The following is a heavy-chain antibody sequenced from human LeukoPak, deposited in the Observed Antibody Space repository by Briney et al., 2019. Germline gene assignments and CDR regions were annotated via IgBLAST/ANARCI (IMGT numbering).Heavy chain of an antibody. CDR1: GFTFSSYS. J-gene: IGHJ4*02. CDR3: ARDLYGSGRPNDY. D-gene: IGHD3-10*01. Sequence: GGSLRLSCAASGFTFSSYSMNWVRQAPGKGLVWVSSISSSSSYIYYADSVKGRFTISRDNAKNSLYLQMNSLRAEDTAVYYCARDLYGSGRPNDYCGQGTLVTVSS. CDR2: ISSSSSYI. V-gene: IGHV3-21*01.